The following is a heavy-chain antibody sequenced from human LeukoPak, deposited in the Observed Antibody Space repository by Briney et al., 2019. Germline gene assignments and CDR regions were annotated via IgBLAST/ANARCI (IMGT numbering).Heavy chain of an antibody. CDR1: GFTFSSYW. CDR2: IKQDGSEK. CDR3: ARHLSGITGYTYGRGIDY. Sequence: GGSLRLSCAASGFTFSSYWMSWVRQAPGKGLEWVANIKQDGSEKYYVDSVKGRFTISRDNAKNSLYLQMNSLRAEDTAVYYCARHLSGITGYTYGRGIDYWGQGTLLTVSS. D-gene: IGHD5-18*01. J-gene: IGHJ4*02. V-gene: IGHV3-7*01.